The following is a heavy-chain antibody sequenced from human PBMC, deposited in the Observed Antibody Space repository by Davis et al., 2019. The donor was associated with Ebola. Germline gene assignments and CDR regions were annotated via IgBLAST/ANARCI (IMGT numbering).Heavy chain of an antibody. D-gene: IGHD3-3*01. CDR2: IYYSGST. Sequence: MPSETLSLTCTVSGGSISSYYWSWIRQHPGKGLEWIGYIYYSGSTYYNPSLKSRVTISLDTSKNQFSLKLSSVTAADTAVYYCARSYDFWSGSSAFDYWGQGTLVTVSS. J-gene: IGHJ4*02. V-gene: IGHV4-59*06. CDR1: GGSISSYY. CDR3: ARSYDFWSGSSAFDY.